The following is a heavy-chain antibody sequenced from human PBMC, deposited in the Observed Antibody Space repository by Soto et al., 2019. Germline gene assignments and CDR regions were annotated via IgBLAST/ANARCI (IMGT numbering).Heavy chain of an antibody. CDR2: ISAYNGNT. J-gene: IGHJ6*02. Sequence: SGKVSFKASGYTFTSYGISWVRQAPGQGLEWMGWISAYNGNTNYAQKLQGRVTMTTDTSTSTAYMELRSLRSDDTAVYYCARDSAVAGNYYYYGMDVWGQGTTVTVSS. D-gene: IGHD6-19*01. CDR3: ARDSAVAGNYYYYGMDV. V-gene: IGHV1-18*04. CDR1: GYTFTSYG.